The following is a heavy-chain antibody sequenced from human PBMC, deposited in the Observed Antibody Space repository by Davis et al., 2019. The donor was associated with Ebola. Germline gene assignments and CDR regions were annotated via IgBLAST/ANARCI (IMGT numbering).Heavy chain of an antibody. J-gene: IGHJ3*02. V-gene: IGHV3-30*04. CDR2: ISYDGSNK. CDR3: ARNYYGSGTYAFDI. CDR1: GFTFSSYA. Sequence: PGGSLRLSCAASGFTFSSYAMHWVCQAPGKGLEWVAVISYDGSNKYYADSVKGRFTISRDNSKNTLYLQMNSLRAEDTAVYYCARNYYGSGTYAFDIWGQGTMVTVSS. D-gene: IGHD3-10*01.